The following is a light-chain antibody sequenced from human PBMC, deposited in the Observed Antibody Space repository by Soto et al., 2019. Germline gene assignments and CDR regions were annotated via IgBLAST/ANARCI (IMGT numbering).Light chain of an antibody. CDR3: SSYTITSTLI. CDR2: EVT. V-gene: IGLV2-14*03. CDR1: SSDVGGYNS. J-gene: IGLJ2*01. Sequence: QSALTQPASVSGSPGQSITISCTGTSSDVGGYNSVSWYQQYPGKAPKLIIYEVTNRPSGVSDRFSGSKSGRTASLTISGLQTEDESTYYCSSYTITSTLIFGGGTKVTVL.